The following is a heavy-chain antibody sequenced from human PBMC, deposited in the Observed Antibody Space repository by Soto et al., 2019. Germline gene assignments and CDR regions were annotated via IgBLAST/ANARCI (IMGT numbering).Heavy chain of an antibody. V-gene: IGHV3-7*03. D-gene: IGHD2-2*01. Sequence: PVGSLRLSCAASGFTFSDYWMSWVRQAPGKGPEWVANIKFDGSVKQYVDSVRGRFTISRDNSRNSLFLQMNSLRAGDTAVYYCVKDGGYCSSTTCYSPRNHYFDSWGQGTLVTVS. CDR3: VKDGGYCSSTTCYSPRNHYFDS. CDR2: IKFDGSVK. CDR1: GFTFSDYW. J-gene: IGHJ4*02.